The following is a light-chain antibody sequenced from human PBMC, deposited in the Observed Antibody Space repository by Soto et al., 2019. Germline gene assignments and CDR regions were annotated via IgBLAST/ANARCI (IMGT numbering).Light chain of an antibody. J-gene: IGKJ5*01. V-gene: IGKV3-20*01. CDR1: QSVSIY. Sequence: VMNKSPLSLPVPLGQPASISCRASQSVSIYLAWYQQKPGQAPRLLIYGASSRATGIPDRFSGSGSGTDFTLTISRLEPEDIAAYDCQPHCSSSFTFGQ. CDR2: GAS. CDR3: QPHCSSSFT.